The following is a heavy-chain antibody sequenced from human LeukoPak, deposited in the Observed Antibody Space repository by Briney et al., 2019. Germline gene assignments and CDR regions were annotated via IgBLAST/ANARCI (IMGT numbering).Heavy chain of an antibody. V-gene: IGHV3-23*01. Sequence: GGSLRLSCAASGFTFGSYGMHWVRQAPGKGLEWVSAISGSGGSTYYADSVKGRFTVSRDNSKNTLYLQMNSLRAEDTAVYYCAKDRGAAAGVDYYYYGMDVWGKGTTVTVSS. CDR3: AKDRGAAAGVDYYYYGMDV. J-gene: IGHJ6*04. D-gene: IGHD6-13*01. CDR1: GFTFGSYG. CDR2: ISGSGGST.